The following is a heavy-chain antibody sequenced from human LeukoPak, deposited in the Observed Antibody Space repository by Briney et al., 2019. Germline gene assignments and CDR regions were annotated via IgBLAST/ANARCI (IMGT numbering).Heavy chain of an antibody. CDR3: AKHGGFDY. Sequence: GGSLTLSCAASGFILSGYSMNWVRQAPGKGLEWVSHISSSRDTIYYADAVKGRLTISRDNSKNTLDLQMNSLRAEDTAIYYCAKHGGFDYWGRGTLVTVSS. J-gene: IGHJ4*02. V-gene: IGHV3-48*01. CDR1: GFILSGYS. CDR2: ISSSRDTI.